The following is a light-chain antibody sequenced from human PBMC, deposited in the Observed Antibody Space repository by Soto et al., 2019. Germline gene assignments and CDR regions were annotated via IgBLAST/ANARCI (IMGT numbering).Light chain of an antibody. J-gene: IGLJ1*01. V-gene: IGLV2-14*03. CDR1: SSDVGGYNY. Sequence: QSVLTPPAAVFGSPGQSITISCTGTSSDVGGYNYVSWYQQHPGKAPKLMIYDVSNRPSGVSDRFSGSKSGNTASLTISGLLAEDEADYYCCSYTSSSTYVFGTGTKVTVL. CDR3: CSYTSSSTYV. CDR2: DVS.